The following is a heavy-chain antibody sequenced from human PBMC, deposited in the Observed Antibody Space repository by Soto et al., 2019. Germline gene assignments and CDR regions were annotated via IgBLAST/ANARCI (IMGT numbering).Heavy chain of an antibody. CDR1: GYTFTSYD. D-gene: IGHD6-13*01. CDR3: AYSSTPFDY. V-gene: IGHV1-8*01. CDR2: MNPNSGNT. Sequence: EASVKVSCKASGYTFTSYDINWVRQATGQGLEWMGWMNPNSGNTAYAQKLQGRVTMTTDTSTSTAYMELRSLRSDDTAVYYCAYSSTPFDYWGQGTLVTVSS. J-gene: IGHJ4*02.